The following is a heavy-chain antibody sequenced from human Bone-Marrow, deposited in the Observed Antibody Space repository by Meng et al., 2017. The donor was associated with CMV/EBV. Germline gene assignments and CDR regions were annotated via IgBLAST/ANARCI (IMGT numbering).Heavy chain of an antibody. CDR1: GGSSTTSDFY. Sequence: VSGGSSTTSDFYWGWIRQPPGKGLEWIRNIYYGGGTYYNPSLKSRVTISIDTSKNQVSLKVTSVTAADTAVYFCARLDPRMTTVDHWGQGTLVTVSS. J-gene: IGHJ5*02. CDR3: ARLDPRMTTVDH. V-gene: IGHV4-39*07. CDR2: IYYGGGT. D-gene: IGHD4-17*01.